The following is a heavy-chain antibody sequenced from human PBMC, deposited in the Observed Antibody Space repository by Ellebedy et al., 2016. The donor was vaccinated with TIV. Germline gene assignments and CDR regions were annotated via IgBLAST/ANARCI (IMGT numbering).Heavy chain of an antibody. J-gene: IGHJ4*02. Sequence: PGGSLRLSCAASGFTFSDYYMSWIRQAPGKGMEWVSYISSSGSTIYYADSVKGRFTISRDNAKNSLYLQMNSLRAEDTAVYYCARDPSRGRYSYGSFDYWGQGTLVTVSS. CDR1: GFTFSDYY. D-gene: IGHD5-18*01. V-gene: IGHV3-11*04. CDR2: ISSSGSTI. CDR3: ARDPSRGRYSYGSFDY.